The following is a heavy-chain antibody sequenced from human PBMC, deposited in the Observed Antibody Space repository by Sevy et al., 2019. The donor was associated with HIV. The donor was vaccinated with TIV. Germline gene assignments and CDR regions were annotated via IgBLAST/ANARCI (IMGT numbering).Heavy chain of an antibody. J-gene: IGHJ5*02. CDR1: GFTFSRYA. CDR2: IWYDGSKQ. CDR3: AREDFQDSSGPYWLDP. V-gene: IGHV3-33*01. Sequence: LSLTCAASGFTFSRYAMQWVRQAPGKGLEWVAVIWYDGSKQYYVDSVKGRFTISRDNSKNILYLQMDSLRVEDTALYYCAREDFQDSSGPYWLDPWGQGSLVTVSS. D-gene: IGHD3-22*01.